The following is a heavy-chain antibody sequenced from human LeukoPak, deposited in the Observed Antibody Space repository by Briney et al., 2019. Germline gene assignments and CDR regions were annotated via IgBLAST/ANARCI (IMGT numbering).Heavy chain of an antibody. CDR3: ATSPKRGDWFDP. J-gene: IGHJ5*02. Sequence: GGSLRLSCAASGFTFSSYAMSWVRQAPGKGLEWVSGISWNSGSIGYADSVKGRFTISRDNAKNSLYLQMNSLRAEDTALYYCATSPKRGDWFDPWGQGTLVTVSS. CDR2: ISWNSGSI. D-gene: IGHD3-10*01. CDR1: GFTFSSYA. V-gene: IGHV3-9*01.